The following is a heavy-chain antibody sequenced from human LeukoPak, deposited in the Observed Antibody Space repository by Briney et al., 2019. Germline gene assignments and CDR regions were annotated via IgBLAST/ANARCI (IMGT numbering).Heavy chain of an antibody. D-gene: IGHD3-3*01. Sequence: ASVKVSCKASGYTFTSFDINWLRQATGQGLEWMGWMNPNSGNTGYAQKFQGRVTITRNTSVSTAYMELSSLRSEGTAVYYCARQGVVFPTDYYYMDVWGKGTTVTVSS. CDR1: GYTFTSFD. CDR2: MNPNSGNT. V-gene: IGHV1-8*03. CDR3: ARQGVVFPTDYYYMDV. J-gene: IGHJ6*03.